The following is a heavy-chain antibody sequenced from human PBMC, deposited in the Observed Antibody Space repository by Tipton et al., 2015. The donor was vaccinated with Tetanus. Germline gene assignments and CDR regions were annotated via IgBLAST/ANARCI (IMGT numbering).Heavy chain of an antibody. V-gene: IGHV4-39*02. CDR2: IYFEGSP. CDR3: ARHLYGYWFDP. Sequence: LRLSCTVSGGSISDKKYYWGRIRQPPGKGLEWIASIYFEGSPYYSPSLRSRVTIAVDTAQNLFSLRLTSVTAADTAIYYCARHLYGYWFDPWGQGALVTVSS. CDR1: GGSISDKKYY. D-gene: IGHD3-10*01. J-gene: IGHJ5*02.